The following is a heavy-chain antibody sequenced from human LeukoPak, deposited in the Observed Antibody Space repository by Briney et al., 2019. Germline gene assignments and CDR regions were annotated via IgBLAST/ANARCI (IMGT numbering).Heavy chain of an antibody. CDR2: LSGSGYNT. J-gene: IGHJ4*02. Sequence: GGSPRLSCAASGFTCSSHALSWVRQAPGKGLEWVSSLSGSGYNTYYADSVKGRFTISRDNSKNTVYLQMNSLRAEDTAVYYCAKDPYGTRYFDYWGQGTLVTVSS. CDR3: AKDPYGTRYFDY. D-gene: IGHD2-2*01. CDR1: GFTCSSHA. V-gene: IGHV3-23*01.